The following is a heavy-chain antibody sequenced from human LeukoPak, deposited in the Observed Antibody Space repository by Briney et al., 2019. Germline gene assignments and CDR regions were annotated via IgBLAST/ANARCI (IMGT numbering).Heavy chain of an antibody. Sequence: GRSLRLPRAASELTFSIYWMSCARRAPGKGLDWVANINQDGSEKQYVESVKGRFTISRDNAKNSLYLQMNSLRAEDTAVYYCARRGLRSQSGKPYYGSDVWGQGTTVTVSS. CDR3: ARRGLRSQSGKPYYGSDV. CDR1: ELTFSIYW. D-gene: IGHD3-10*01. V-gene: IGHV3-7*01. CDR2: INQDGSEK. J-gene: IGHJ6*02.